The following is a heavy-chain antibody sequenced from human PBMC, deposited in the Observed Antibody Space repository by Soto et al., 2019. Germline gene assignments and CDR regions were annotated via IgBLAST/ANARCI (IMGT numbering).Heavy chain of an antibody. CDR1: GATFSSYA. J-gene: IGHJ3*02. D-gene: IGHD1-26*01. Sequence: QVQLVQSGAGVKKPGSSVKVSCKASGATFSSYAIGWVRQAPGQGLEWMGGVIPIFGTANYAQKFQGRVTIPADETTSTAYMELSSLRSDDTAVYYCARDGGYSGNAWDIWGQGTMVTVSS. V-gene: IGHV1-69*01. CDR2: VIPIFGTA. CDR3: ARDGGYSGNAWDI.